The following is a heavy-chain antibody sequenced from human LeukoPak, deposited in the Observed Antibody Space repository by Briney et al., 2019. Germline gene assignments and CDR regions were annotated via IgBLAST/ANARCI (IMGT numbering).Heavy chain of an antibody. J-gene: IGHJ6*03. Sequence: GGSLRLSCAASGFTFSSYGMHWVRQAPGKGLEWVAFIRYDGSNKYYADSVKGRFTISRDNSKNTLYLQMNSLRAEDTAVYYCAKDPRRISMIVVIRRGYYMDVWGKGTTVTISS. D-gene: IGHD3-22*01. CDR1: GFTFSSYG. CDR3: AKDPRRISMIVVIRRGYYMDV. CDR2: IRYDGSNK. V-gene: IGHV3-30*02.